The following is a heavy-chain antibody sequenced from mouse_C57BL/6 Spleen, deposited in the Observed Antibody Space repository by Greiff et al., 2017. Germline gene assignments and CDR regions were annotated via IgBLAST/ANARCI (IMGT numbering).Heavy chain of an antibody. V-gene: IGHV3-6*01. J-gene: IGHJ1*03. CDR3: ARDLWAIYYGSSYWYFDV. CDR2: ISYAGSN. D-gene: IGHD1-1*01. CDR1: GYSITSGYY. Sequence: EVQLVESGPGLVKPSQSLSLTCSVTGYSITSGYYWNWIRQFPGNKLEWMGYISYAGSNNYNPSLKNRISITLDTSKNQFFMKLISLTTEDTATYYCARDLWAIYYGSSYWYFDVWGTGTTVTVSS.